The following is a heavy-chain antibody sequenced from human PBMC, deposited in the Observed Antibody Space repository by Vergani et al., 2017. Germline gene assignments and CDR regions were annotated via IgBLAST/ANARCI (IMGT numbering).Heavy chain of an antibody. D-gene: IGHD1-1*01. V-gene: IGHV5-51*01. CDR1: EYSFGNYW. J-gene: IGHJ4*02. CDR2: IYPADSDT. Sequence: EVELVQSGPEMRKPGESLKISCKGSEYSFGNYWIGRVRQMPGKGLDWMGIIYPADSDTRYSPSFQGQVTISADKSISTAFLQWDSLKASDTALYYCARHTTYTDSWGQGTLVTVSS. CDR3: ARHTTYTDS.